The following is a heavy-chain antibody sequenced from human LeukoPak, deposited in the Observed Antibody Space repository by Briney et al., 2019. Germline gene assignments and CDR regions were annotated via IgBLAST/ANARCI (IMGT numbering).Heavy chain of an antibody. CDR2: ISGSGGST. J-gene: IGHJ4*02. D-gene: IGHD3-10*01. CDR3: AKDDGGEYHLFDS. CDR1: GFTFSSYA. V-gene: IGHV3-23*01. Sequence: GGSLRLSCAASGFTFSSYAMSWVRQAPGKGLEWVSAISGSGGSTYYADSVTGRFTISRDNSKNILYLDLNSLRVGDTAVYYCAKDDGGEYHLFDSWGQGTLVTVSS.